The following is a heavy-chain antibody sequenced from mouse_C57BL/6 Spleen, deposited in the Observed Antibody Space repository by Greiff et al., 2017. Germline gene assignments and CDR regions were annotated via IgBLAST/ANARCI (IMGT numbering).Heavy chain of an antibody. Sequence: VQLQQSGPELVKPGASVKISCKASGYSFTGYYMNWVKQSPEKSLEWIGEINPSTGGTTYNQKFKAKATLTVDKSSSTAYMQLKSLTSEDSAVYYCAREWDYYGSSDYAMDYWGQGTSVTVSS. CDR3: AREWDYYGSSDYAMDY. D-gene: IGHD1-1*01. CDR1: GYSFTGYY. CDR2: INPSTGGT. J-gene: IGHJ4*01. V-gene: IGHV1-42*01.